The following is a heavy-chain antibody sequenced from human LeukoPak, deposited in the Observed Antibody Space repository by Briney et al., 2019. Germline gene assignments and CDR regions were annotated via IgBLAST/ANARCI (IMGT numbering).Heavy chain of an antibody. CDR2: INPNSGGT. Sequence: ASVKVSCKPSVYTFTGYYMHWVRQAAGQELEWMGWINPNSGGTNYAQKFQGRVTMTRDTSISTAYMEVSRLRSDDTAVYYCARDGPDYWGQGTLVTVSS. CDR3: ARDGPDY. CDR1: VYTFTGYY. V-gene: IGHV1-2*02. J-gene: IGHJ4*02.